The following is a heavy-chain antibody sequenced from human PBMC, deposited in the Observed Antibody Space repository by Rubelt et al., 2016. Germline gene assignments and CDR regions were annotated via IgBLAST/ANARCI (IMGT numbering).Heavy chain of an antibody. CDR2: MNPNSGNT. V-gene: IGHV1-8*01. CDR3: ARGGLTGDLVDWYFDL. J-gene: IGHJ2*01. D-gene: IGHD7-27*01. Sequence: QVQLVQSGAEVKKPGASVKVSCKASGYTFTSYDINWVRQATGQGLEWMGWMNPNSGNTGYAQKFQGRVTMTRNNAISTAYMELGSLRSEDTAVYYCARGGLTGDLVDWYFDLWGRGTLVTVSS. CDR1: GYTFTSYD.